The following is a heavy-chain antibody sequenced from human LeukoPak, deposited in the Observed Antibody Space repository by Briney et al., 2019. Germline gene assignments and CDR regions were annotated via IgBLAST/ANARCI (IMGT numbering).Heavy chain of an antibody. J-gene: IGHJ4*02. CDR2: ISAYNGNT. D-gene: IGHD3-10*01. V-gene: IGHV1-18*01. Sequence: ASVNVSCKSSVYTFTSYGISWVRQAPGQGLEWMGWISAYNGNTNYAQKLQGRVTMTTDTSTSTAYMELRSLRSDDTAVYYCARPRMVRGVIAPYFDYWGQGTLVTVSS. CDR1: VYTFTSYG. CDR3: ARPRMVRGVIAPYFDY.